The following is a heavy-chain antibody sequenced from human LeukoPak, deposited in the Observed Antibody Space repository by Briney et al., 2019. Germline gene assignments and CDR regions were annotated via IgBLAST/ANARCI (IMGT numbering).Heavy chain of an antibody. CDR1: GGSFSGYY. Sequence: PSETLSLTCAVYGGSFSGYYWSWIRQPPGKGLEWIGEINHSGSTNYNPSLKSRVTISVDTSKNQFSLKLSSVTAADTAVYYCARVGVSLGVTTSWFDPWGQGTLVTVSS. CDR2: INHSGST. D-gene: IGHD4-17*01. J-gene: IGHJ5*02. V-gene: IGHV4-34*01. CDR3: ARVGVSLGVTTSWFDP.